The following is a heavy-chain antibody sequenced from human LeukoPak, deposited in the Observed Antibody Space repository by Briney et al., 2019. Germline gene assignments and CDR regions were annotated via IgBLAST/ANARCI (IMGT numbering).Heavy chain of an antibody. V-gene: IGHV4-30-2*01. Sequence: SETLSLTCSVSGVSITGDEDFWTWIRQPPGKGLELIGYVHHSGNRYYDSSLGSRLTISVDRSKNQFSLKLSSVTAADTAVYYCASGVGLLWFGELLPPLGNWFDPWGQGTLVTVSS. J-gene: IGHJ5*02. CDR1: GVSITGDEDF. D-gene: IGHD3-10*01. CDR2: VHHSGNR. CDR3: ASGVGLLWFGELLPPLGNWFDP.